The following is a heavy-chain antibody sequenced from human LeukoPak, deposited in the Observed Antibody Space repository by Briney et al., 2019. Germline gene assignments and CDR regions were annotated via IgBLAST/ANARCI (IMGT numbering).Heavy chain of an antibody. CDR2: VYHNGRT. J-gene: IGHJ6*03. Sequence: SETLSLTCSVSGGSISGYYWSWIRQLPGERLEWIGFVYHNGRTTYNPSLESRVTISVDTSRNQVSLNLRFVTAADTALYFCARRRAESSGPSFYYFYMDVWGKGPRSPSP. V-gene: IGHV4-59*01. CDR1: GGSISGYY. CDR3: ARRRAESSGPSFYYFYMDV. D-gene: IGHD2-8*02.